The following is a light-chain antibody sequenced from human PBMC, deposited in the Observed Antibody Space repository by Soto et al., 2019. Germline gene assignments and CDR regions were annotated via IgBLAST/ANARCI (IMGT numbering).Light chain of an antibody. CDR2: TTD. J-gene: IGLJ3*02. CDR3: ALYMGGGISM. CDR1: SGSVSTSYS. Sequence: QAVVTQEPSFSVSPGGTVTLTCGLSSGSVSTSYSPSWYQQAPGQAPRTLIYTTDTRSSGVPDRFSGSILASKAALTITGAQADDESDYSCALYMGGGISMFGGGTKLTVL. V-gene: IGLV8-61*01.